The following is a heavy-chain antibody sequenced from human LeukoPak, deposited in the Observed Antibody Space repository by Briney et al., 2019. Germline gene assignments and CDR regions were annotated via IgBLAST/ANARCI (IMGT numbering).Heavy chain of an antibody. CDR3: ARGITMVRGVDHNWFDP. CDR1: GYTFTSYG. Sequence: ASVKVSCMASGYTFTSYGISWVRQAPGQGLEWMGWISAYNGNTNYAQKLQGRVTMTTDTSTSTAYMELRSLRSDDTAVYYCARGITMVRGVDHNWFDPWGQGTLVTVSS. V-gene: IGHV1-18*04. D-gene: IGHD3-10*01. J-gene: IGHJ5*02. CDR2: ISAYNGNT.